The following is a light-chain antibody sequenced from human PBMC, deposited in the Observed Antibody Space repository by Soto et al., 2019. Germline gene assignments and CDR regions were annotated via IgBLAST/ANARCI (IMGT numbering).Light chain of an antibody. J-gene: IGLJ2*01. CDR3: AAWDDIMSGIV. CDR2: RNN. Sequence: QSVLSQPPSASGAPGQRVTISCSGSSSNIGNNLVYWYQQLPGTAPQLLISRNNQRPSGVPDRFSGSKSGTSASLAISGLRSDDEADYHCAAWDDIMSGIVFGGGTKLTVL. V-gene: IGLV1-47*01. CDR1: SSNIGNNL.